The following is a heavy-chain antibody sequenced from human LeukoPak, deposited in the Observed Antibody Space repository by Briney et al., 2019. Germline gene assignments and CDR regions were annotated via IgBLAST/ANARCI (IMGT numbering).Heavy chain of an antibody. D-gene: IGHD2-15*01. CDR1: GFTFNNHD. CDR2: ISYDGRNK. V-gene: IGHV3-30*18. Sequence: GGSVRLSCAASGFTFNNHDMHWVRQAPGKGLEWVAGISYDGRNKYYADSVKGRFTISRDNSKNTLNLQMNSLRTEDTAVYYCAKPRDIDSWSFDVWGQGTMVTVSS. J-gene: IGHJ3*01. CDR3: AKPRDIDSWSFDV.